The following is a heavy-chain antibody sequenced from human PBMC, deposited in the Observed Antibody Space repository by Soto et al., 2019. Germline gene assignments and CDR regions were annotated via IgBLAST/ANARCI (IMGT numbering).Heavy chain of an antibody. CDR2: ISYDGSNT. Sequence: PVGSLRLSCAASGVSFNSYDMHWVRQAPGKGPEWVAIISYDGSNTYYSDSVRGRFTISRDNSKDTLYLQMNSPKTEDTAVYYCATDAPTSKWDTGHFDHWGQGTLVTVSS. CDR3: ATDAPTSKWDTGHFDH. CDR1: GVSFNSYD. J-gene: IGHJ4*02. V-gene: IGHV3-33*08. D-gene: IGHD1-26*01.